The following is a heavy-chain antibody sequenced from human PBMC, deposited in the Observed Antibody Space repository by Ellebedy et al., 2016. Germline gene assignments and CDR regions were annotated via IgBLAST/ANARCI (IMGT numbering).Heavy chain of an antibody. D-gene: IGHD2-2*01. Sequence: GSLRLXXAVYGGSFSGYYWSWIRQPPGKGLEWIGEINHSGSTNYNPSLKSRVTISVDTSKNQFSLKLSSVTAADTAVYYCARVSPRDCSSTSCYAHYFDYWGQGTLVTVSS. CDR2: INHSGST. J-gene: IGHJ4*02. V-gene: IGHV4-34*01. CDR1: GGSFSGYY. CDR3: ARVSPRDCSSTSCYAHYFDY.